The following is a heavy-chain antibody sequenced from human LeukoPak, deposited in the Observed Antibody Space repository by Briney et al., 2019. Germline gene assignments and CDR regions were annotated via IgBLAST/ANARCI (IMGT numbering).Heavy chain of an antibody. J-gene: IGHJ4*02. D-gene: IGHD3-3*01. Sequence: SETLSLTCAVYGGSFSGYYWSWICQPPRKGRERMGEINHSGSTNYNPSLTSRVTISVDTSKNQFSLQLSSVTAADTAVYYCARDYDFWSGYYTFDYWGQGTLVIVSS. CDR1: GGSFSGYY. CDR3: ARDYDFWSGYYTFDY. V-gene: IGHV4-34*01. CDR2: INHSGST.